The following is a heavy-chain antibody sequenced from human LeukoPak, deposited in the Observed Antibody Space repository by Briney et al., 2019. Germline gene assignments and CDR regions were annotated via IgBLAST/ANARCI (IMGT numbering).Heavy chain of an antibody. CDR2: ISSSDSRT. CDR1: GFTFSSYE. J-gene: IGHJ4*02. D-gene: IGHD7-27*01. V-gene: IGHV3-48*03. Sequence: PGGSLRLSCAASGFTFSSYEMNWVRQAPGKGLEWVSYISSSDSRTYYADSVKGRFTISRDNAKNSLYLQMNSLRVEDTAVYYCARTMWGFDYWGQGTLVTVSS. CDR3: ARTMWGFDY.